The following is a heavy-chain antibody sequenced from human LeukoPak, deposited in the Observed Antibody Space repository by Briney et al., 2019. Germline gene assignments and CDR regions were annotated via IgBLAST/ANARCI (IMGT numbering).Heavy chain of an antibody. CDR1: GFTVSSSF. CDR3: ARAKTSFITGDQNWFDP. CDR2: IYSGGST. Sequence: VGSLRLSCAASGFTVSSSFMTWVRQAPGKGLEWVSVIYSGGSTYYADSVKGRFTISRDNSKNTLYFQMNSLRAEDTAVYYCARAKTSFITGDQNWFDPWGQGTLVTVSS. V-gene: IGHV3-53*01. J-gene: IGHJ5*02. D-gene: IGHD1-14*01.